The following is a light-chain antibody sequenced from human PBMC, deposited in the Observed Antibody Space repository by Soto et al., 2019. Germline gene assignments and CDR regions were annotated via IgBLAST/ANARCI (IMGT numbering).Light chain of an antibody. CDR3: QQYNSYSYP. CDR1: QSVSSGY. J-gene: IGKJ2*01. CDR2: DAS. Sequence: EIVLTQSPGTLSLSPGERGTLSCRASQSVSSGYLAWYQEKPGQAPRLLIYDASSRATGIPDRFSGSGSGTDFTLTISRLEPDDFATYFCQQYNSYSYPFGQGTKLEIK. V-gene: IGKV3-20*01.